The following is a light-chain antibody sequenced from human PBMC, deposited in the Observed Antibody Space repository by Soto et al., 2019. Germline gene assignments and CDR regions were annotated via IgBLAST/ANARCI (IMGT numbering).Light chain of an antibody. CDR2: VVS. Sequence: QSALTQPASVSGSPGQSITISCTGTSSDVGAYDYVSWYQQHPDKAPKLIIYVVSNRPSGVSNRFSGSKSGNTASLTISGLQAEDEDDYYCSLYTSSDTPYVFGPGTKVTVL. CDR3: SLYTSSDTPYV. J-gene: IGLJ1*01. V-gene: IGLV2-14*01. CDR1: SSDVGAYDY.